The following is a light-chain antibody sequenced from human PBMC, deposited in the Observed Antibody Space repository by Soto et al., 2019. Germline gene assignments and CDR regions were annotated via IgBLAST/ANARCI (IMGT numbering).Light chain of an antibody. CDR1: SSDVGGYKY. V-gene: IGLV2-14*01. J-gene: IGLJ1*01. CDR3: SSYTTANTSV. Sequence: QSVLTQPASVSGSPGQSITISCTGTSSDVGGYKYVSWYQQHPGKAPKLMIYEVSNRPSGVSNRFSGSKSGNTASLTISGLQAKNEADYYCSSYTTANTSVFGTGKKAPS. CDR2: EVS.